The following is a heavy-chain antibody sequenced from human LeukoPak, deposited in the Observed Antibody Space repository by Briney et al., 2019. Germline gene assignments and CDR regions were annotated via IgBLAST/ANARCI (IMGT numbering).Heavy chain of an antibody. CDR1: GFTFSSYG. CDR2: ISYDGSNK. V-gene: IGHV3-30*18. J-gene: IGHJ6*04. D-gene: IGHD7-27*01. CDR3: AKALSNWDLWDGMDV. Sequence: GGSLRLSCAASGFTFSSYGMHWVRPAPGKGLEWVAVISYDGSNKYYADSVKGRFTISRDNSKNTLYLQMNSLRAEDTAVYYCAKALSNWDLWDGMDVWGKGTTVTVSS.